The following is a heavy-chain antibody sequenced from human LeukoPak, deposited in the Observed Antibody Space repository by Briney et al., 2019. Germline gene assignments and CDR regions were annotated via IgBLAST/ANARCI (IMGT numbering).Heavy chain of an antibody. D-gene: IGHD3-22*01. CDR1: GFTFSSYG. V-gene: IGHV3-33*01. J-gene: IGHJ4*02. Sequence: PGGSLRLSCAASGFTFSSYGMHWVRQAPGKGLEWVAVIWYDGNNKYYADSVKGRFTISRDNSKNTLYLQMNSLRAEDTAVYYCARDTYYYDRAFDYWGQGTLVTVSS. CDR2: IWYDGNNK. CDR3: ARDTYYYDRAFDY.